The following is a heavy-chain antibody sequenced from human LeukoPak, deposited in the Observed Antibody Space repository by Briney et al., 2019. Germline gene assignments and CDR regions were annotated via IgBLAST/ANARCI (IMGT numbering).Heavy chain of an antibody. CDR3: AKGPDTPTGYYYGMDV. D-gene: IGHD5-18*01. V-gene: IGHV3-48*03. J-gene: IGHJ6*04. Sequence: GGSLRLSCAASGFTFSSYEMNWVRQAPGKGLEWVSYISSSDNSTYYADSVKGRFTISRDNSKNTLYLQMNSLRAEDTAVYYCAKGPDTPTGYYYGMDVWGKGTTVTVSS. CDR2: ISSSDNST. CDR1: GFTFSSYE.